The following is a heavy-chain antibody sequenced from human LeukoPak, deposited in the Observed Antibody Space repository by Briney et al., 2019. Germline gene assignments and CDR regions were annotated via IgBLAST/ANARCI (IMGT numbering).Heavy chain of an antibody. J-gene: IGHJ4*02. CDR2: INHSGST. CDR3: ARFNITEPRPFDY. CDR1: GGSFSGYY. Sequence: SETLSLTCAVYGGSFSGYYWSWIRQPPGKGLEWIGEINHSGSTNYNPSLKSRVTISVDTSKNQFSLKLSSVTAADTAVYYCARFNITEPRPFDYGGQGPLVTASS. D-gene: IGHD3-10*01. V-gene: IGHV4-34*01.